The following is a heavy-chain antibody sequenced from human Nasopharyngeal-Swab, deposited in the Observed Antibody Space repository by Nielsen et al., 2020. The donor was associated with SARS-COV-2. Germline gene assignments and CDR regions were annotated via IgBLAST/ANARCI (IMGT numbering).Heavy chain of an antibody. J-gene: IGHJ4*02. V-gene: IGHV3-9*01. CDR2: ISWNSGSI. D-gene: IGHD3-22*01. CDR3: AKEGDSSGYLEYYFDY. Sequence: SLKISCAASGFTFSSYWMSWVRQAPGKGLEWVSGISWNSGSIGYADSVKGRFTISRDNAKNSLYLQMNSLRAEDTALYYCAKEGDSSGYLEYYFDYWGQGTLVTVSS. CDR1: GFTFSSYW.